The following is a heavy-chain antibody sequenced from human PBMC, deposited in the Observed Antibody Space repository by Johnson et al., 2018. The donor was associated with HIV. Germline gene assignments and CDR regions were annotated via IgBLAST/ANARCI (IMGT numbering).Heavy chain of an antibody. CDR3: ARNMFARPGSVTRYAFDI. CDR2: ISSSGSTI. Sequence: QVQLVESGGGLVKPGGSLRLSCAASGFTFSDYYMSWIRQAPGKGLEWVSYISSSGSTIYYADSVKGRFHISRDNTKKSLYLQMNSLRAEDTAVYYCARNMFARPGSVTRYAFDIWGQGTMVTVSS. V-gene: IGHV3-11*04. J-gene: IGHJ3*02. CDR1: GFTFSDYY. D-gene: IGHD3-10*02.